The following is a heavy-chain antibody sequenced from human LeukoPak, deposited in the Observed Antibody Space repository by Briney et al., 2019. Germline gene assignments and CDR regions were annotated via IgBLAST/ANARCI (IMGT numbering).Heavy chain of an antibody. D-gene: IGHD5-18*01. CDR2: IYYSGST. V-gene: IGHV4-31*03. Sequence: SETLSLTCTVSGGSISPYYWSWIRQHPGKGLEWIGYIYYSGSTYYNPSLKSRVTISVDASKSQFSLKLSSVTAADTAVYYCARDGGGGYNDNWFDPWGQGTLVTVSS. CDR3: ARDGGGGYNDNWFDP. CDR1: GGSISPYY. J-gene: IGHJ5*02.